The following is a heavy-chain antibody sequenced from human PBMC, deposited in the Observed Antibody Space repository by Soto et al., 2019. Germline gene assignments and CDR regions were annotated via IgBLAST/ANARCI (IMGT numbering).Heavy chain of an antibody. CDR3: ARETPSAAAAYYYYGVDV. J-gene: IGHJ6*02. D-gene: IGHD6-13*01. Sequence: QVQLVQSGAEVKKAGSSVKVSCKVSGGTFSSYFINWVRQAPGQGLEWVGGIIPVFGTASYAEKFQGRVTITADESTSTAYMELSRLRSDDTAVYYCARETPSAAAAYYYYGVDVWGQGTTVTVPS. V-gene: IGHV1-69*01. CDR2: IIPVFGTA. CDR1: GGTFSSYF.